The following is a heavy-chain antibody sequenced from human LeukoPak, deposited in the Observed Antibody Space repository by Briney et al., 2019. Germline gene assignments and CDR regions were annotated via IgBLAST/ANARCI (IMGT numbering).Heavy chain of an antibody. J-gene: IGHJ4*02. Sequence: GASVKVSCKASGGTFSSYAISWVRQAPGQGLEWMGGIIPIFGTANYAQKFQGRVTITTDESTSTAYMELSSLRSEDTAVYYCARDRDSGYDDAGYFDYWGQGTLVTVSS. CDR3: ARDRDSGYDDAGYFDY. V-gene: IGHV1-69*05. CDR2: IIPIFGTA. CDR1: GGTFSSYA. D-gene: IGHD5-12*01.